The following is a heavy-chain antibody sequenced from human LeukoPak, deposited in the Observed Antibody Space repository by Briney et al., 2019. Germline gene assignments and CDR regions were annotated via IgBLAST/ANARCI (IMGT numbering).Heavy chain of an antibody. V-gene: IGHV3-33*01. Sequence: GGSLRLSCAASGFTFSSYGMHWVRQAPGKGLEWVAVIWYDGSNKYYADSAKGRSTISRDNSKNTLYLQMNSLRAEDTAVYYCARGDWSFDYWGQGTLVTVSS. CDR2: IWYDGSNK. CDR1: GFTFSSYG. D-gene: IGHD3-9*01. J-gene: IGHJ4*02. CDR3: ARGDWSFDY.